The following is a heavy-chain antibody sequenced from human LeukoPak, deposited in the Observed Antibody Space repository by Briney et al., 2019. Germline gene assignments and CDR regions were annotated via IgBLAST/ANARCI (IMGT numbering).Heavy chain of an antibody. J-gene: IGHJ4*02. CDR3: AREAYWGGSAKGFGS. CDR1: GFTFTDYS. Sequence: GGSLRLSCSVSGFTFTDYSMNWVRQAPGKGLEWVSYIDKTSSNIYYADSVKGRFIISRDNAKNSLYLQMNSLRDEDSALYYCAREAYWGGSAKGFGSWGQGTLVIVSS. CDR2: IDKTSSNI. D-gene: IGHD7-27*01. V-gene: IGHV3-48*02.